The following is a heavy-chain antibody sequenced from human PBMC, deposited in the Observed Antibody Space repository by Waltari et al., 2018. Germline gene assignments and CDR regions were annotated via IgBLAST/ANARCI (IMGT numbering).Heavy chain of an antibody. CDR3: ARLRSNMTPFDP. CDR2: IYYSGST. Sequence: QLQLQGSGPGQVNTSETLSLTCTVSGDSISSSSYYWGWIRQPPGKGLEWIGSIYYSGSTYYNPSLKSRLSISVDTPKNQFSLKLSSVTAADAAIYYCARLRSNMTPFDPWGQGTLVTVSS. D-gene: IGHD2-8*01. J-gene: IGHJ5*02. V-gene: IGHV4-39*01. CDR1: GDSISSSSYY.